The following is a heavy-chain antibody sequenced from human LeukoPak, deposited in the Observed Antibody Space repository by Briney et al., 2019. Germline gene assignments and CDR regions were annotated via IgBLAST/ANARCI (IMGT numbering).Heavy chain of an antibody. V-gene: IGHV3-30*18. J-gene: IGHJ6*02. CDR1: GFTFSSYG. D-gene: IGHD3-22*01. Sequence: PGGSLRLSCAASGFTFSSYGMHWVRQAPGKGLEWVAVISYDGSNEYYADSVKGRFTISRDNSKNTLYLQMNSLRAEDTAVYYCAKGLNYYDSSGYPYGMDVWGQGTTVTVSS. CDR3: AKGLNYYDSSGYPYGMDV. CDR2: ISYDGSNE.